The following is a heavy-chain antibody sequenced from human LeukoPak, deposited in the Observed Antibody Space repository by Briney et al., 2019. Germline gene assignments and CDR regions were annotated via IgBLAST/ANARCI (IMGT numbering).Heavy chain of an antibody. D-gene: IGHD2-15*01. V-gene: IGHV3-21*01. J-gene: IGHJ4*02. CDR3: ARYHGRYCSGGSCSEFDY. CDR2: ISYSSSYK. Sequence: PGGSLRLSCAASGFIFTSYSMNWVRQAPGKGLEGVSSISYSSSYKHYADSVKDRFTISRHNTKNSMYLQMKNLRAEDTAVYYCARYHGRYCSGGSCSEFDYWGQGTLVTVSS. CDR1: GFIFTSYS.